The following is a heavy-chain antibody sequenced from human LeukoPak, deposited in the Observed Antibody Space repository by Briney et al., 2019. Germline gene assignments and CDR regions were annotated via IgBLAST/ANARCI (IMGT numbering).Heavy chain of an antibody. J-gene: IGHJ6*02. CDR2: IIPILGIA. D-gene: IGHD2-2*01. CDR3: ARDPSSTTNGMDV. V-gene: IGHV1-69*04. CDR1: GGTFSSYA. Sequence: SVTVSCKASGGTFSSYAISWVRQAPGQGLEWMGRIIPILGIANYAQKFQGRVTITADKSTSTAYMELSSLRSEDTAVYYCARDPSSTTNGMDVWGQGTTVTVSS.